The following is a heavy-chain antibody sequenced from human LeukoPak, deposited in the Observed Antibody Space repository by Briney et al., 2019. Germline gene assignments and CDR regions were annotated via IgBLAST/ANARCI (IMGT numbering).Heavy chain of an antibody. D-gene: IGHD1-26*01. CDR3: ARGTHDTQNKPVGATDFDY. V-gene: IGHV4-34*01. CDR1: GGSFSGYY. CDR2: IHHSGST. Sequence: SETLSLTCAVYGGSFSGYYWSWIRQPPGKGLEWTGEIHHSGSTNYNPSLKSRVTISVDTSKNQFSLKLSSVTAADTAVYYCARGTHDTQNKPVGATDFDYWGQGTLVTVSS. J-gene: IGHJ4*02.